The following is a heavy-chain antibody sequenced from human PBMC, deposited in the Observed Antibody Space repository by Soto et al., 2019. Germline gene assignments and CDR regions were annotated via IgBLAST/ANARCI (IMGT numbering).Heavy chain of an antibody. J-gene: IGHJ5*02. CDR3: ARDLYYDSSGQKGFDP. CDR1: GGSISSGGYY. V-gene: IGHV4-31*03. D-gene: IGHD3-22*01. Sequence: SETLSLTCTVSGGSISSGGYYWSWIRQHPGKGLEWIGYIYYSGSTYYNPSLKSRVTISVDTSKNQFSLKLSSVTAADTAVYYCARDLYYDSSGQKGFDPWGQGTLVNVSS. CDR2: IYYSGST.